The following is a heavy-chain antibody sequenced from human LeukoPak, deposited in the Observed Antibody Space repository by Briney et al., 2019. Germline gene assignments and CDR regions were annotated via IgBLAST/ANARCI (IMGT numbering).Heavy chain of an antibody. Sequence: QSGGSLRLSCAASGFTFSSYGMHWVRQAPGKGLEWVAVISYDGSNKYYADSVKGRFTISRDNSKNTLYLQMNSLRAEDTAVYYCAKPGGGVVIDYYYMDVWGKGTTVTVSS. CDR1: GFTFSSYG. CDR2: ISYDGSNK. D-gene: IGHD3-3*01. J-gene: IGHJ6*03. CDR3: AKPGGGVVIDYYYMDV. V-gene: IGHV3-30*18.